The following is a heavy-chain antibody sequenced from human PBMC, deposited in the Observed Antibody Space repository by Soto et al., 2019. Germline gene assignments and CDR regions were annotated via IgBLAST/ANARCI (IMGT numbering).Heavy chain of an antibody. CDR1: GFTFSSYG. J-gene: IGHJ3*02. CDR3: AKTTDGWFSAFKI. D-gene: IGHD6-19*01. CDR2: ISYDGSNK. Sequence: PGGSLRLSCAASGFTFSSYGMHRVRQAPGKGLEWVAVISYDGSNKYYADSVKGRFTISRDNSKKTMYLQMNSLRAEDTAVYYCAKTTDGWFSAFKIWGQGIMVT. V-gene: IGHV3-30*18.